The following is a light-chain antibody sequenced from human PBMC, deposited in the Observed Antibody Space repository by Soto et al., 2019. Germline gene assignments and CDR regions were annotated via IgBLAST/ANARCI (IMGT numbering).Light chain of an antibody. CDR1: QSISNW. CDR2: KAS. J-gene: IGKJ1*01. V-gene: IGKV1-5*03. CDR3: QQYNNYLWT. Sequence: DIQMTQSPSTLSASVGDRVTITCRASQSISNWLAWYQQKPGKAPKLLISKASSLESGVPSRFSGSGSGTEFTLAINGLQPDDFGTYYCQQYNNYLWTFGQGTKVETK.